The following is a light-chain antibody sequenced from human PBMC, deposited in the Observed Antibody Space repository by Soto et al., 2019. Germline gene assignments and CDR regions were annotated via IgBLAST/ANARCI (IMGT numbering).Light chain of an antibody. CDR2: DAS. Sequence: EIVLTQSPATLSLSPGERATLSCRASQSVGSYLAWYQQKAGQAPRLLIYDASNRVTGIPDRFSGSGSGTVFTLAISRLEPEGFAGYYCQRRSGGRTLGQGTKLEIK. V-gene: IGKV3-11*01. CDR1: QSVGSY. J-gene: IGKJ2*01. CDR3: QRRSGGRT.